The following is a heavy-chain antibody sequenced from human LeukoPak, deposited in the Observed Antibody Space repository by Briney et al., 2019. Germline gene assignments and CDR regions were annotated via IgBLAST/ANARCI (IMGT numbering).Heavy chain of an antibody. D-gene: IGHD6-13*01. CDR3: ARSIAAAGRRVDY. V-gene: IGHV1-2*02. J-gene: IGHJ4*02. CDR1: GYTFTGYY. Sequence: ASVKVSCKASGYTFTGYYMHWVRQAPGQGLEWMGWINPNSGGTNYAQKFQGRVTMTRDTSISTVYMELSRLRSDDTAVYYCARSIAAAGRRVDYWGQGTLVTVSS. CDR2: INPNSGGT.